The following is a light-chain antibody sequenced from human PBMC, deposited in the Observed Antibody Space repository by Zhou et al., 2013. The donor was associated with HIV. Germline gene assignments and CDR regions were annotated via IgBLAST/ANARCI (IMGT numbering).Light chain of an antibody. Sequence: DIQMTQSPSTLSASVGDRVTITCRASQSISSWLAWYQQKPGKAPKLLIYKASNLETGVPSRFSGSGSGTEFTLTISSLQPEDFATYYCLQHNSYPRYTFGQGTKLEIK. J-gene: IGKJ2*01. CDR3: LQHNSYPRYT. CDR2: KAS. V-gene: IGKV1-5*03. CDR1: QSISSW.